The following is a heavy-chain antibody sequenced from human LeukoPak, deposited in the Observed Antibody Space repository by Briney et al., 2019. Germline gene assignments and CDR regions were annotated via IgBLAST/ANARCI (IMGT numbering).Heavy chain of an antibody. V-gene: IGHV3-74*01. CDR3: ARGGSAYGSSWSPFDY. CDR1: GFTFSSHC. J-gene: IGHJ4*02. CDR2: LNSDGSRT. D-gene: IGHD6-13*01. Sequence: PGGSLRLPCAASGFTFSSHCMLWVRQASAKGRVWVSGLNSDGSRTKYADSEHGRVGITRDNAKSTVYLQVNSLTAEDTAVYYCARGGSAYGSSWSPFDYWGQGAVVTLSA.